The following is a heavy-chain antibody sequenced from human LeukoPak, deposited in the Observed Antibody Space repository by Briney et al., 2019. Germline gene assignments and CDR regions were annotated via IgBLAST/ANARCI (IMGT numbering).Heavy chain of an antibody. D-gene: IGHD6-19*01. CDR1: GFTFSDYY. CDR2: IRSSGSTI. J-gene: IGHJ6*02. V-gene: IGHV3-11*01. CDR3: AREVRGYSSGWYYYYGMDV. Sequence: GGSLRLSCAASGFTFSDYYMSWIRQAPGKGLEWVSYIRSSGSTISYADSVKGRFTISRDNAKNSLYLQMNSLRAEDTAVYYCAREVRGYSSGWYYYYGMDVWGQGTTVTVSS.